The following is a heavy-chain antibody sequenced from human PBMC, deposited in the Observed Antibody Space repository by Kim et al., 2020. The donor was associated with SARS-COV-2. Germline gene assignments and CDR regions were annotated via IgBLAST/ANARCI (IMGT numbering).Heavy chain of an antibody. CDR1: GGSISSSSYY. CDR3: AREGPGPAYYYGSGTRLRYWFDP. D-gene: IGHD3-10*01. J-gene: IGHJ5*02. V-gene: IGHV4-39*07. CDR2: IYYSGST. Sequence: SETLSLTCTVSGGSISSSSYYWGWIRQPPGKGLEWIGSIYYSGSTYYNPSLKSRVTISVDTSKNQFSLKLSSVTAADTAVYYCAREGPGPAYYYGSGTRLRYWFDPWGQGTLVTVSS.